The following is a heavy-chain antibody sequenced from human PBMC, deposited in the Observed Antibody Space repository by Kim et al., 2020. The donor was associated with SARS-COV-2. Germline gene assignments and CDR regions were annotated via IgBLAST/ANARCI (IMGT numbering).Heavy chain of an antibody. J-gene: IGHJ5*02. CDR3: ASFPKFCSGGSCYPNWFDP. CDR1: GGSFSGYY. V-gene: IGHV4-34*01. Sequence: SETLSLTCAVYGGSFSGYYWSWIRQPPGKGLEWIGEINHSGSTNYNPSLKSRVTISVDTSKNQFSLKLSSVTAADTAVYYCASFPKFCSGGSCYPNWFDP. CDR2: INHSGST. D-gene: IGHD2-15*01.